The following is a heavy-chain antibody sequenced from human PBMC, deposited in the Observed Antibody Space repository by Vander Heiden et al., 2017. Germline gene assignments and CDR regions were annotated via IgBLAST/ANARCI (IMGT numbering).Heavy chain of an antibody. CDR3: AADVPEPLAQIDY. V-gene: IGHV3-15*01. CDR1: GFTFTYAW. CDR2: VKSKIDGGTT. J-gene: IGHJ4*02. Sequence: EVQLVESGGGLAKSGESLRLSCAASGFTFTYAWMSWVRQAPGKGLEWVGRVKSKIDGGTTDYAAPVKGRFTISRDDSKNTLTLQRNSLNSEDTAVYYCAADVPEPLAQIDYWGRGIVVTVSS. D-gene: IGHD1-1*01.